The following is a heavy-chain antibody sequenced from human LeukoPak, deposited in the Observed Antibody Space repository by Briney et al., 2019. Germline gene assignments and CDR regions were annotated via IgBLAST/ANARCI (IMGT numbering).Heavy chain of an antibody. CDR3: AKDRGGYQPHLSSPNFDY. V-gene: IGHV3-23*01. Sequence: GGSLRLSCAASGFTFSSYAMSWVRQAPGKGLEWVSAISGSGGSTYYADSVKGRFTISRDNSKNTLYLQMNSLRAEDTAVCYCAKDRGGYQPHLSSPNFDYWGQGTLVTVSS. D-gene: IGHD2-2*01. CDR1: GFTFSSYA. CDR2: ISGSGGST. J-gene: IGHJ4*02.